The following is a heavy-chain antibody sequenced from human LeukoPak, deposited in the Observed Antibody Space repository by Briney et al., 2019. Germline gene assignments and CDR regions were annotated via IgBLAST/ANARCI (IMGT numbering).Heavy chain of an antibody. V-gene: IGHV4-39*01. CDR1: GGSIDSRSYY. CDR3: ARLHSTHSSNS. Sequence: SETLSLTCTVSGGSIDSRSYYRGWIRQPPGKGLEWIGSIYSSGSTYYNPPLKSRVTISVDTSKNQFSLRLSSVTAADTAVYYCARLHSTHSSNSWGQGTLVTVSS. D-gene: IGHD6-13*01. J-gene: IGHJ4*02. CDR2: IYSSGST.